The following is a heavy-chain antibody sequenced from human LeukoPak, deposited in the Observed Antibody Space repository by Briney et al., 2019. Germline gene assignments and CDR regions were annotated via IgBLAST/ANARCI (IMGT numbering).Heavy chain of an antibody. CDR2: ISGSGGST. V-gene: IGHV3-23*01. CDR3: AKGQETESRLDS. Sequence: GGSLRLSCAASGFTFSNYALSWVRQAPGKGLEWVSDISGSGGSTYYADSVKGRFTISRDNSKNTMYLQMNSLRAEDTALYYCAKGQETESRLDSWGQGTLVTVSS. J-gene: IGHJ4*02. CDR1: GFTFSNYA. D-gene: IGHD1-1*01.